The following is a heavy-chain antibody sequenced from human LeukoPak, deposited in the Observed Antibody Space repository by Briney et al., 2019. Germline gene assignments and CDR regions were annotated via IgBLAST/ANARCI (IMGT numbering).Heavy chain of an antibody. J-gene: IGHJ4*02. Sequence: GGSLRLSCAASGFTFSSYEMNWVRQAPGKGLEWVSYISSSGSTIYYADSVKGRFTISRDNAKNSLYLQMNSLRAEDTAVYYCARDVSSGWTLHYFDYWGQGTLVTVSS. CDR1: GFTFSSYE. D-gene: IGHD6-19*01. CDR2: ISSSGSTI. CDR3: ARDVSSGWTLHYFDY. V-gene: IGHV3-48*03.